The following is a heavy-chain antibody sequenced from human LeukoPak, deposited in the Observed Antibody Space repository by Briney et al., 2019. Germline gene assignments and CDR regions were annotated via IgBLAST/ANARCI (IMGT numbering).Heavy chain of an antibody. CDR3: ARDNIVLMVYDY. J-gene: IGHJ4*02. CDR2: IYYSGST. CDR1: GGSISSNSYY. Sequence: SETLSLTCTVSGGSISSNSYYWGWIRQPPGKGLEWIGSIYYSGSTYYNPSLKSRVTISVDTSKNQFSLKLSSVTAADTAVYYCARDNIVLMVYDYWGQGTLVTVSS. V-gene: IGHV4-39*07. D-gene: IGHD2-8*01.